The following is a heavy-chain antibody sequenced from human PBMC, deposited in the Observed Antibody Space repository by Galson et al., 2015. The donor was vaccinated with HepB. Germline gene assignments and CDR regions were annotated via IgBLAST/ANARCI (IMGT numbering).Heavy chain of an antibody. CDR3: ARSNYYYDSSGYSFPFDY. D-gene: IGHD3-22*01. CDR1: GGTLSSYT. J-gene: IGHJ4*02. V-gene: IGHV1-69*02. Sequence: SVKVSCKASGGTLSSYTISWVRQAPGQGLEWMGRIIPILGIANYAQKFQGRVTITADKSTSTAYMELSSLRSEDTAVYYCARSNYYYDSSGYSFPFDYWGQGTLVTVSS. CDR2: IIPILGIA.